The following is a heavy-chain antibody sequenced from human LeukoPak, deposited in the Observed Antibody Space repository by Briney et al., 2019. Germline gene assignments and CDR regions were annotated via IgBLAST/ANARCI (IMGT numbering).Heavy chain of an antibody. V-gene: IGHV4-39*07. CDR2: IYYSGST. CDR1: GGSISSSSYY. CDR3: ARALYDSSGYVYMDV. D-gene: IGHD3-22*01. J-gene: IGHJ6*03. Sequence: SETLSLTCTVSGGSISSSSYYWGWIRQPPGKGLEWIGSIYYSGSTYYNPSLKSRVTISVDTSKNQFSLKLSSVTAADTAVYYRARALYDSSGYVYMDVWGKGTTVTVSS.